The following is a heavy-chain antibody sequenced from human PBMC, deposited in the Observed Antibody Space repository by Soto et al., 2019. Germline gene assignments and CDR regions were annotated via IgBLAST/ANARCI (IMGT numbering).Heavy chain of an antibody. D-gene: IGHD2-15*01. CDR1: GYTFTSYD. Sequence: QVQLVQSGAEVKKPGASVKVSCKASGYTFTSYDINWVRQATGQGLEWMGWMNPNSGNTGYAQKFRGRVTMTRTTSISTAYMELSSLRSEDTAVYYCARGEYCSGGSCYRNWFDPWGQGTLVTVSS. CDR2: MNPNSGNT. CDR3: ARGEYCSGGSCYRNWFDP. J-gene: IGHJ5*02. V-gene: IGHV1-8*01.